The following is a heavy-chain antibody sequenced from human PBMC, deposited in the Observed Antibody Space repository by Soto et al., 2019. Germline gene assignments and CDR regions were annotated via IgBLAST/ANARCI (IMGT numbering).Heavy chain of an antibody. J-gene: IGHJ1*01. CDR2: IYYSGST. V-gene: IGHV4-39*01. Sequence: PSETLSLTCTVSGGSISSSSYYWGWIRQPPGKGLEWIGSIYYSGSTYYNPSLKSRVTISVDTSKNQFSLKLSSVTAADTAVYYCASVPAATEYFQHWGQGTLVTVSS. CDR3: ASVPAATEYFQH. D-gene: IGHD2-2*01. CDR1: GGSISSSSYY.